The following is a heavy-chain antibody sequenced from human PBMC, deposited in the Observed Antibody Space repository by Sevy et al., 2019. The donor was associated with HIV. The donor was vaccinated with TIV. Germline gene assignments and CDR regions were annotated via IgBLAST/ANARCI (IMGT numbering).Heavy chain of an antibody. CDR2: VSHSGST. CDR1: GGSLSDHY. V-gene: IGHV4-34*01. J-gene: IGHJ5*02. CDR3: ARSIAIPITGPVGLFFRLYSNWFDP. Sequence: LLQASETLSLTCAVYGGSLSDHYWSWMRQLPGKGLEWIGEVSHSGSTSYNPSLASRLTISLDTSKNQFSLKLNSVTAADTAMYDCARSIAIPITGPVGLFFRLYSNWFDPWGQGTWVTVSS. D-gene: IGHD6-6*01.